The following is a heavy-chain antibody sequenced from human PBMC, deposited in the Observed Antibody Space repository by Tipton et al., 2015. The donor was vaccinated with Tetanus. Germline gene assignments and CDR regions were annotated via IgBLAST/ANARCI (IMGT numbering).Heavy chain of an antibody. J-gene: IGHJ4*02. V-gene: IGHV3-33*01. CDR1: GFTFSTHG. CDR3: ARPKGGSGGWYGVFDY. D-gene: IGHD6-19*01. CDR2: VWYDGTRK. Sequence: SLRLSCAASGFTFSTHGMHWVRQAPGKGLEWVALVWYDGTRKYYTESVEGRFTISRDNSKNTLYLQMNSLRAEDTAVYYCARPKGGSGGWYGVFDYWGQGILVTVSS.